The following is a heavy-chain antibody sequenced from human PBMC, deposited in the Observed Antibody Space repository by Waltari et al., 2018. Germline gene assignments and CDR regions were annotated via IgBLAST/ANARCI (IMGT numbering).Heavy chain of an antibody. V-gene: IGHV1-69*04. CDR3: ARSPYMALDLQIDY. J-gene: IGHJ4*02. D-gene: IGHD2-2*02. Sequence: QVQLVQSGAEVKKPGSSVNVSCRASGDTFSKYVINWVRQAPGQGPEWMGRIIPIFAISNYAQRCQERVSITADRSTSTAYLELSSLEFEDTAVDYGARSPYMALDLQIDYWGQGTLVTVSS. CDR2: IIPIFAIS. CDR1: GDTFSKYV.